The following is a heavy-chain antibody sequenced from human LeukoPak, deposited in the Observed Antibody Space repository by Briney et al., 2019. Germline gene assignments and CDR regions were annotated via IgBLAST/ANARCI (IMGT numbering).Heavy chain of an antibody. CDR3: ARVRYGSGSYSIDY. CDR1: GGSISSGGYY. Sequence: PSQTLSLTCTVSGGSISSGGYYWSWIRQHPGKGLEWIGYIYYSGSTHYNPSLKSRVTISVDTSKNQFSLKLSSVTAADTAVYYCARVRYGSGSYSIDYWGQGTLVTVSS. D-gene: IGHD3-10*01. CDR2: IYYSGST. J-gene: IGHJ4*02. V-gene: IGHV4-31*03.